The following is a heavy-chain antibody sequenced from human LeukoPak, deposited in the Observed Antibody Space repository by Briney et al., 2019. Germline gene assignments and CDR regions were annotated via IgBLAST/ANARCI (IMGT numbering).Heavy chain of an antibody. D-gene: IGHD3-3*01. V-gene: IGHV3-30*18. CDR3: AKDPHYDFWSSYFDY. CDR1: GFAFSSYG. J-gene: IGHJ4*02. CDR2: ISYDGSNK. Sequence: GRSLRLSCAASGFAFSSYGMHWVRQAPGKGLEWVAVISYDGSNKYYADSVKGRFTISRDKSKNTLYLQMNSLRAEDTAVYYCAKDPHYDFWSSYFDYWGQGTLVTVSS.